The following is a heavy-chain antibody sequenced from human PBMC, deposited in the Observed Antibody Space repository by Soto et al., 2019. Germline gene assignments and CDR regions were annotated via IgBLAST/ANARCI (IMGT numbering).Heavy chain of an antibody. D-gene: IGHD1-20*01. CDR2: ISYDGSNK. CDR1: GLTFSSYG. CDR3: AKDGMGHSQKYYFDY. J-gene: IGHJ4*02. Sequence: GGSLRLSCAASGLTFSSYGMHWVRQAPGKGLEWVAVISYDGSNKYYADSVKGRFTISRDNSKNTLYLQMNSLRAEDTAVYYCAKDGMGHSQKYYFDYWGQGTLVTVSS. V-gene: IGHV3-30*18.